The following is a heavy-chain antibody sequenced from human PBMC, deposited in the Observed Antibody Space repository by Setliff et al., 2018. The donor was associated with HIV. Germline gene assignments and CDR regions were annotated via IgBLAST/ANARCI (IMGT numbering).Heavy chain of an antibody. CDR1: GYTFTSYY. Sequence: VASVKVSCKASGYTFTSYYMHWVRQAPGQGLEWMGIINPSGGSTSYAQKFQGRVTMTRDTSTNTVYMELSSLRSEDTAVYYCARGRDGYNYLLREDYWGQGTLVTVSS. J-gene: IGHJ4*02. CDR2: INPSGGST. D-gene: IGHD5-12*01. CDR3: ARGRDGYNYLLREDY. V-gene: IGHV1-46*01.